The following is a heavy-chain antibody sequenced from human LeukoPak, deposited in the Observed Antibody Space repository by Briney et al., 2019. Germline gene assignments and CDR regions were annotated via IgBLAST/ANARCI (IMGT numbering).Heavy chain of an antibody. CDR1: GGTFSSYA. J-gene: IGHJ4*02. CDR3: AREGGSGNPWYFDY. D-gene: IGHD3-10*01. V-gene: IGHV1-69*04. CDR2: IIPILGIA. Sequence: ASVKVSCKASGGTFSSYAISWMRQAPGQGLEWMGRIIPILGIANYAQKFQGRVTITADKSTSAAYMELSSLRSEDTAVYYCAREGGSGNPWYFDYWGQRTLVTVSS.